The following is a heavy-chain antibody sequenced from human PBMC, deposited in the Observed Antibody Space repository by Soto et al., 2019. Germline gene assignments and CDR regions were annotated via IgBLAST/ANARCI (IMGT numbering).Heavy chain of an antibody. CDR2: INHSGST. V-gene: IGHV4-34*01. Sequence: QVQLQQWGAGLLKPSETLSLTCALYGGSFSGYYWSWIRQPPGKGLEWIGEINHSGSTNYNPSLKSRVTISVDTSKNQFSLKLSSVTAADTAVYYCARGRVAAADFDYWGQGTLVTVSS. CDR3: ARGRVAAADFDY. D-gene: IGHD6-13*01. J-gene: IGHJ4*02. CDR1: GGSFSGYY.